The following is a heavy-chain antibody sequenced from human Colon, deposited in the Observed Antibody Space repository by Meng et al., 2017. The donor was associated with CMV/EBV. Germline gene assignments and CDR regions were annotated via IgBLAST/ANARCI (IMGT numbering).Heavy chain of an antibody. CDR1: GFTFSSYG. V-gene: IGHV3-33*01. CDR3: ASTGPLYGLYFCY. Sequence: GESLKISCAASGFTFSSYGMHWVRQAPGKGLEWVAVIWFDGTYKYYSDSVEGRFTISRDNSKNTLYLQMNSLRAEDTAVYYCASTGPLYGLYFCYWGQGTLVTVSS. J-gene: IGHJ4*02. CDR2: IWFDGTYK. D-gene: IGHD2-8*01.